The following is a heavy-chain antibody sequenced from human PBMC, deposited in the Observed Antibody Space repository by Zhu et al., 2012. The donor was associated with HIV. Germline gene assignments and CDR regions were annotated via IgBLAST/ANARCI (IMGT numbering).Heavy chain of an antibody. CDR3: ARPAGLNYGGNSQYFQH. Sequence: QVQLQESGPGLVKPSETLSLTCAVSGYSISSGYYWGWIRQPPGKGLEWIGSIYHSGSTYYNPSLKSRVTISVDTSKNQFSLKLSSVTAADTAVYYCARPAGLNYGGNSQYFQHWGQGTLVTVSS. J-gene: IGHJ1*01. CDR2: IYHSGST. V-gene: IGHV4-38-2*01. D-gene: IGHD4-23*01. CDR1: GYSISSGYY.